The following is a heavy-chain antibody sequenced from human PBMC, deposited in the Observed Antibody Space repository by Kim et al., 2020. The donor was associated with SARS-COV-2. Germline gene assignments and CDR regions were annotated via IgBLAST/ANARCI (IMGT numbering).Heavy chain of an antibody. V-gene: IGHV3-30-3*01. D-gene: IGHD1-1*01. CDR3: ARERWLERDLDY. CDR2: ISYDGSNK. Sequence: GGSLRLSCAASGFTFSSYAMHWVRQAPGKGLEWVAVISYDGSNKYYADSVKGRFTISRDNSKNTLYLQMNSLRAEDTAVYYCARERWLERDLDYWGQGTLVTVSS. CDR1: GFTFSSYA. J-gene: IGHJ4*02.